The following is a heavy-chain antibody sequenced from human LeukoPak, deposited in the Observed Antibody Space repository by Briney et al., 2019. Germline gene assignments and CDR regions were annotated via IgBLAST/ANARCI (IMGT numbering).Heavy chain of an antibody. J-gene: IGHJ4*02. V-gene: IGHV1-2*02. CDR2: QHPRDGAT. CDR1: GYTFTGRDSY. Sequence: GSVTDSRMATGYTFTGRDSYLCWLRHSPGEGLECMGWQHPRDGATDYARKFQGRVATTADTSISTAYTELSRLRPDDTAMYYCARDGPAEMVEYDYWGQGTLATVSS. D-gene: IGHD5-24*01. CDR3: ARDGPAEMVEYDY.